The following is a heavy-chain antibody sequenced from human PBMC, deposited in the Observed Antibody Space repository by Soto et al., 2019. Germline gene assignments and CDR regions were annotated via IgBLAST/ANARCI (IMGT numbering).Heavy chain of an antibody. CDR1: GFSLNTRGVG. V-gene: IGHV2-5*02. CDR3: AHVLRYFYQEPSFDY. J-gene: IGHJ4*02. D-gene: IGHD3-9*01. CDR2: ISWDGEK. Sequence: SGPTLVNPTQTLTLTCTFSGFSLNTRGVGVGWIRQPPGKALEWLALISWDGEKRYSPSLKSRLTITKDTSKNQVVLTMTNMDPVDTATYYCAHVLRYFYQEPSFDYWGQGTLVTVSS.